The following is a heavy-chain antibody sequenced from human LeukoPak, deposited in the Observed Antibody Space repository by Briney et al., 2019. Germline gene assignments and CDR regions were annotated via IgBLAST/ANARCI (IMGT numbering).Heavy chain of an antibody. CDR3: ARALGYCSSNSCYFSPFDP. J-gene: IGHJ5*02. CDR2: IYYSGST. D-gene: IGHD2-2*01. CDR1: GGSISSHY. Sequence: SETLSLTCTVSGGSISSHYWSWIRQPPGKGLEWIGYIYYSGSTNYNPSLKSRVTISVDTSKNQFSLKLSSVTAADTAVYYCARALGYCSSNSCYFSPFDPWGQGTLVTFSS. V-gene: IGHV4-59*11.